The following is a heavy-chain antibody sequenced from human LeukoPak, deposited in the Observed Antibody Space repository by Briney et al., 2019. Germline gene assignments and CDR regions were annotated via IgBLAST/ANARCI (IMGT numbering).Heavy chain of an antibody. J-gene: IGHJ5*02. CDR1: GGSFRGYY. Sequence: SETLSLTCAVYGGSFRGYYWSWIRQPPGKGLEGIGEINHSGSTNYNPSLQSRVTISVDTSKNQFSLKLSSVTAADTAVYYCARGLYCSSTSCYGRGNNWFDPWGQGTLVTVSS. CDR2: INHSGST. D-gene: IGHD2-2*01. V-gene: IGHV4-34*01. CDR3: ARGLYCSSTSCYGRGNNWFDP.